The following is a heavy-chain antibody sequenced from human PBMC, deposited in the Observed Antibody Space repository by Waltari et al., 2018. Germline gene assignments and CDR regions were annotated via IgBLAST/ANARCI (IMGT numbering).Heavy chain of an antibody. J-gene: IGHJ6*02. D-gene: IGHD4-17*01. CDR3: VRAFMVTTFSALRYHDYYGMDV. CDR1: GGSFRDYS. CDR2: INPSGVT. V-gene: IGHV4-34*01. Sequence: QVQLQQWGAGLLKPPETLSLTCAVYGGSFRDYSWSWVRQPPGKGLEWIGEINPSGVTNYNPSLKSRVTISVDTSKNQSSLRLSSVTAADTAVYYCVRAFMVTTFSALRYHDYYGMDVWGQGTAVTVSS.